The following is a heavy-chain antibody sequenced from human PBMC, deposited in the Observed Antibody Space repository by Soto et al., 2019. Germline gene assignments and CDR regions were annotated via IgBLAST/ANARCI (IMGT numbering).Heavy chain of an antibody. CDR2: IVPIFGSR. V-gene: IGHV1-69*12. Sequence: QVQLVQSGAEVKEPGSSVKVSCKASGDSFSSYAMSWVRQAPGQGLEWMGGIVPIFGSRNYAQKLQGRVTITADESTSTVYMELTSLTYDDTAIYYCARDGDSGTYEYWGQGTLVTVSS. J-gene: IGHJ4*02. CDR3: ARDGDSGTYEY. D-gene: IGHD5-12*01. CDR1: GDSFSSYA.